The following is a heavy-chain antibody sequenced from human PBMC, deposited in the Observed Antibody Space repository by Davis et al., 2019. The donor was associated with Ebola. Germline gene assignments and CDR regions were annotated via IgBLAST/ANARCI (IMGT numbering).Heavy chain of an antibody. V-gene: IGHV3-74*01. CDR1: AFTFSNYW. D-gene: IGHD4-17*01. CDR2: INSDGTFT. Sequence: PGGSLRLSCAASAFTFSNYWMYWVRQAPGEGLMCVSRINSDGTFTTYADSVKGRFTISRDNSKNTVYLQMNSLRGDDTGVYYCAKSGWGSHDYGAKSDWRQGTLVTVSS. J-gene: IGHJ4*02. CDR3: AKSGWGSHDYGAKSD.